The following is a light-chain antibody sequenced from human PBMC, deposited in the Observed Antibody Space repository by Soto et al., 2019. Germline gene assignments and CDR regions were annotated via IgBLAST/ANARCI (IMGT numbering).Light chain of an antibody. CDR1: QGISSY. CDR3: QHLISYPFT. J-gene: IGKJ3*01. V-gene: IGKV1-9*01. Sequence: DIQLTQSPSFLSASVGDRVTITCRASQGISSYLAWYQQKPGKAPKLLIYVASPLQSGLPSRFSGSWSGTEFTLTISSLQPEDFATYFCQHLISYPFTFGPGTKVDIK. CDR2: VAS.